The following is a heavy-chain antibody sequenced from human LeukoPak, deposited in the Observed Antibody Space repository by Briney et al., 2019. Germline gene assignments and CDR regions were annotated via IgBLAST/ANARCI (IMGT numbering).Heavy chain of an antibody. J-gene: IGHJ2*01. CDR1: GFTLSGSD. CDR3: SRRMFTADWHLDL. D-gene: IGHD3-10*02. CDR2: IKTKAESYAT. V-gene: IGHV3-73*01. Sequence: PGGSLRLSCAASGFTLSGSDIHWVRQASGKGLEWIGRIKTKAESYATAYVVSVTGRFTISRDDSKNTAFLQMNSLKTEDTAVYYCSRRMFTADWHLDLWGRGTLATVS.